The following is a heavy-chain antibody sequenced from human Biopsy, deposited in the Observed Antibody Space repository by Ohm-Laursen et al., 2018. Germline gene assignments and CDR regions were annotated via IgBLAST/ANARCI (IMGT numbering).Heavy chain of an antibody. CDR2: THYSGIS. CDR3: ARGGSFYDRSGLYHIAFDY. J-gene: IGHJ4*02. Sequence: GTLSLTCAVSGDPISSSSYFWGWIRQPPGKGLEWIGSTHYSGISYSNPSLTSRAAISVDTSKNLFSLRLPSVTAADTAVYYCARGGSFYDRSGLYHIAFDYWGQGALVTVSS. V-gene: IGHV4-39*01. D-gene: IGHD3-22*01. CDR1: GDPISSSSYF.